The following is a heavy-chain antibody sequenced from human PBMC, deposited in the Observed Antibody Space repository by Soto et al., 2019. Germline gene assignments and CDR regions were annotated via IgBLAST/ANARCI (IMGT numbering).Heavy chain of an antibody. V-gene: IGHV3-23*01. CDR2: IDGSGGIT. Sequence: QLLQSGGGLVQPGGSLTLSCAASGFTFGTTDMSWVRQAPGEGLEWVSTIDGSGGITYYADSGKGRFTISRDNSRNTVYLQMNSLRVYDTALYYCVKNSGLFNTWGQGALVTVSS. D-gene: IGHD3-10*01. CDR3: VKNSGLFNT. J-gene: IGHJ5*02. CDR1: GFTFGTTD.